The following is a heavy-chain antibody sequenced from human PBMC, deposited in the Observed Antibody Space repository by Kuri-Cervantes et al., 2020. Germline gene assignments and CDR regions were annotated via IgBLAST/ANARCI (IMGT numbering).Heavy chain of an antibody. CDR2: ISAYNGDT. J-gene: IGHJ6*03. D-gene: IGHD2-8*01. CDR1: DYIFTSYG. V-gene: IGHV1-18*01. Sequence: ASVKVSCKTSDYIFTSYGISWVRQAPGQGLEWMGWISAYNGDTKYAQNLQGRVTMTTDTSTSTAYMELSRLRSDDTAVYYCARGLMNIGPPVYMDVWGKGTTVTVSS. CDR3: ARGLMNIGPPVYMDV.